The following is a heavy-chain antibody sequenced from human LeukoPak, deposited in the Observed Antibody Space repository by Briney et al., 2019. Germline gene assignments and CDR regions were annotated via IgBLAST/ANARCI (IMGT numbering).Heavy chain of an antibody. J-gene: IGHJ4*02. CDR1: GYTFTGYY. V-gene: IGHV1-2*04. D-gene: IGHD5-18*01. Sequence: GASVKVSCKASGYTFTGYYMHWVRQAPGQGLEWMGWINPNSGGTNYAQKFQGWVTMTRDTSISRAYMELSRLRSDDTAVYYCARGDTAMVNDFDYWGQGTLVTVSS. CDR2: INPNSGGT. CDR3: ARGDTAMVNDFDY.